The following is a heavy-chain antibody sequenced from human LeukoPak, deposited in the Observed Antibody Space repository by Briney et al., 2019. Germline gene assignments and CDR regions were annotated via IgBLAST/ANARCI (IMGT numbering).Heavy chain of an antibody. D-gene: IGHD3-22*01. V-gene: IGHV1-69*13. J-gene: IGHJ3*02. CDR1: GGTFSSYA. Sequence: VASVKVSCKASGGTFSSYAISWVRQAPGQGLEWMGGIIPIFGTANYAQKFQGRVTITADESTSTAYMELSSLRSEDTAVYYCARDYYYDSSGDAFDIWGQGTMVTVSS. CDR2: IIPIFGTA. CDR3: ARDYYYDSSGDAFDI.